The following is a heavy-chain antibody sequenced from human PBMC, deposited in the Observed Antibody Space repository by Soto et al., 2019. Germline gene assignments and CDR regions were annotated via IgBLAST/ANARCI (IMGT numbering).Heavy chain of an antibody. CDR1: GFTFSSYG. V-gene: IGHV3-33*01. CDR2: IWYDGSNK. J-gene: IGHJ6*02. D-gene: IGHD4-17*01. CDR3: ARDRSQTTVNYWDRMDV. Sequence: PGVSLGLSCAASGFTFSSYGMHWVRQAPGKGLEWVAVIWYDGSNKYYADSVKGRFTISRDNSKNTLYLQMNSLRAEDTAVYYCARDRSQTTVNYWDRMDVWGQGTTVTVSS.